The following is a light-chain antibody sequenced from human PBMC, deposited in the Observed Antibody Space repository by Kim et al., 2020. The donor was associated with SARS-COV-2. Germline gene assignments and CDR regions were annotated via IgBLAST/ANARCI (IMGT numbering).Light chain of an antibody. CDR1: QSLVYSDGNTY. J-gene: IGKJ1*01. V-gene: IGKV2-30*01. CDR3: MQGTHWPPWT. Sequence: DVVMTQSPLSLPVTLGQPASISCRSSQSLVYSDGNTYLNWFQQRPGQSPRRLIYKVSNRDSGVPDRFSGSGSSTDFTLKISRVEAADVGVYYCMQGTHWPPWTFGQRTKVDIK. CDR2: KVS.